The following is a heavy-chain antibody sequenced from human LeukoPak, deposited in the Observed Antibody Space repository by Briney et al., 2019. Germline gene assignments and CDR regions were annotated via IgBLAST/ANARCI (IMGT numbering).Heavy chain of an antibody. V-gene: IGHV3-49*04. Sequence: PGRSLRLSCTASGFTFGNHAMSWVRQAPGKGLEWVGFIRSKTYGGTTEYAASVKGRFTISRDDSKSIAYLQMNSLKTEHTAVYYCTRGAIQQWLSYGMGVWGQGTTVTVSS. CDR1: GFTFGNHA. D-gene: IGHD5-18*01. CDR2: IRSKTYGGTT. CDR3: TRGAIQQWLSYGMGV. J-gene: IGHJ6*02.